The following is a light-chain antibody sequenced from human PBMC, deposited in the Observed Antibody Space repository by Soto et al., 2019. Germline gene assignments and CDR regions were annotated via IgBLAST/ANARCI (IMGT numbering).Light chain of an antibody. J-gene: IGLJ2*01. CDR3: GAWASSLTTWV. CDR2: ENN. V-gene: IGLV1-51*02. CDR1: NSNIGNNY. Sequence: QSVLTQLPSVSAAPGQKVTISCSGTNSNIGNNYVSWYQQLPGTAPKLLIYENNKRPSGIPDRFSGSKSGTSATLGITGLQAGDEADYYCGAWASSLTTWVFGGGTKLTVL.